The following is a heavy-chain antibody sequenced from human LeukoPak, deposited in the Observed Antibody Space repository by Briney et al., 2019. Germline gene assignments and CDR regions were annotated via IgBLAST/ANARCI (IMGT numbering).Heavy chain of an antibody. CDR1: GYTFTIYG. D-gene: IGHD3-22*01. V-gene: IGHV1-18*01. J-gene: IGHJ4*02. CDR3: ARDEGSYYDYFDY. CDR2: INAYNGDT. Sequence: ASVKVSCTASGYTFTIYGISWVRHVPGQGLEWMGWINAYNGDTNYAQKLQGRVTMTTDTSTSTAYMELRSLRSDDTAVYYCARDEGSYYDYFDYWGQGTQVTVSS.